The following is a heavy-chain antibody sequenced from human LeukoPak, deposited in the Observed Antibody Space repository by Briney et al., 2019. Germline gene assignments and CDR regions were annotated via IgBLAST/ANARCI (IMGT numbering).Heavy chain of an antibody. V-gene: IGHV4-59*01. CDR2: IYYSGST. J-gene: IGHJ3*02. Sequence: TSETLSLTCAVYGGSFSGYYWSWIRQPPGKGLEWIGYIYYSGSTNYNPSLKSRVTISVDTSKNQFSLKLSSVTAADTAVYYCVKGGGGRGSSWYWRAFDIWGQGTMVTVSS. CDR3: VKGGGGRGSSWYWRAFDI. CDR1: GGSFSGYY. D-gene: IGHD6-13*01.